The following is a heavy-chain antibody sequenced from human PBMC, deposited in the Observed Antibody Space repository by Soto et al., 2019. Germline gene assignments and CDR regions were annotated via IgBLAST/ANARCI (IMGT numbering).Heavy chain of an antibody. J-gene: IGHJ4*02. CDR2: INHSGST. Sequence: SETLSLTCAVYGGSFSGYYWSWIRQPPGKGLEWIGEINHSGSTNYNPSLKSRVTISVDTSKNQFSLKLSSVTAADTAVYYCARPYSKRVRYCSSTSCRTSFDYWGQGTLVTVSS. V-gene: IGHV4-34*01. CDR1: GGSFSGYY. D-gene: IGHD2-2*01. CDR3: ARPYSKRVRYCSSTSCRTSFDY.